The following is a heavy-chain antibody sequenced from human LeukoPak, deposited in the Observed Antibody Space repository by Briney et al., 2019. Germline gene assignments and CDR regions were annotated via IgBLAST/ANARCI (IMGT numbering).Heavy chain of an antibody. J-gene: IGHJ6*04. V-gene: IGHV4-34*01. CDR1: GGSFSGYY. CDR2: INHSGST. Sequence: SETLSLTCAVYGGSFSGYYWSWIRQPPGKGLEWIGEINHSGSTNYNPSLKSRVTISVDKSKNQFSLKLSSVTAADTAVYYCARVQSYYGMDVWGKGTTVTVSS. D-gene: IGHD6-19*01. CDR3: ARVQSYYGMDV.